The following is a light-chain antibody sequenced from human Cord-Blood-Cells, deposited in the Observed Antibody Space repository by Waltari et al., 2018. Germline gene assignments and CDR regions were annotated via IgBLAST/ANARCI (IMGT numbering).Light chain of an antibody. CDR1: QSISSW. V-gene: IGKV1-5*03. Sequence: DIQMTPSPSTLSASVGDRVTITCRASQSISSWLAWYQQKPGKAPKLLIYKASSLESGDPSRFSGSGSGTEFTLTISSLQPDDFATYYCQQYNSYSGFTFGPGTKVDIK. J-gene: IGKJ3*01. CDR3: QQYNSYSGFT. CDR2: KAS.